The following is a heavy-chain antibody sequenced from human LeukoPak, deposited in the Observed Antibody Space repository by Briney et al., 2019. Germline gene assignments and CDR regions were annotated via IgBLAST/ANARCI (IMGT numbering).Heavy chain of an antibody. CDR3: ARDHHGIHSAFDV. CDR2: ISSDGSIT. Sequence: QPGRSLRLSCAASGFTFSTYSMHWGRQAPGKGLEWVAVISSDGSITSYGDSVKGRFTISRDNAKNTLYLQMSSLRAEDTAVYYCARDHHGIHSAFDVWGQGTMVTVS. D-gene: IGHD1-14*01. CDR1: GFTFSTYS. J-gene: IGHJ3*01. V-gene: IGHV3-30-3*01.